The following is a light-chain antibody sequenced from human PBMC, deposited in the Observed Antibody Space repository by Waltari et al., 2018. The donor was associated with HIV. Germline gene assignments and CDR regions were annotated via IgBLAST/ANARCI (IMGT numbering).Light chain of an antibody. V-gene: IGKV3-15*01. J-gene: IGKJ1*01. CDR1: QRVSSN. CDR2: DAS. Sequence: EIVMTQSPATLSVSPGESATLSCRASQRVSSNLAGNQQKPGQAPRLLINDASTRATGIPARFSGSGSGTEFTLTISSLQSEDFAVYYCQQYNNWPRTFGQGTKVEIK. CDR3: QQYNNWPRT.